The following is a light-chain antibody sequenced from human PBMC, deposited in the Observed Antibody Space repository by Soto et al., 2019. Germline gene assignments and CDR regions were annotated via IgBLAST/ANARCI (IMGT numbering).Light chain of an antibody. CDR2: DAS. CDR3: QHYNSYSEA. CDR1: QSVRSW. V-gene: IGKV1-5*01. J-gene: IGKJ1*01. Sequence: DIQMTQSPATLSASVGDRVTITCRASQSVRSWLAWYQQKPGTAPKLLIFDASRLESGVPSRFSGSASGTEFTLTISSLQPDDFATYYCQHYNSYSEACGQGTKV.